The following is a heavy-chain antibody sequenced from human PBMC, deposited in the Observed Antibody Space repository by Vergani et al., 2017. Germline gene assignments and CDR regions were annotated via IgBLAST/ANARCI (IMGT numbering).Heavy chain of an antibody. CDR2: VDPEDGET. D-gene: IGHD4-17*01. Sequence: EVQLVQSGAEVKKPGATMKTSCKVSGYTFTDHYMHWGNQAPGKGLEWMGLVDPEDGETIYAEKFKGRVTIAADTSTDTAHLRLSSLRSEDTAVYYCATPQTVTTGGMEVWGQGTTVIVSS. CDR3: ATPQTVTTGGMEV. CDR1: GYTFTDHY. V-gene: IGHV1-69-2*01. J-gene: IGHJ6*02.